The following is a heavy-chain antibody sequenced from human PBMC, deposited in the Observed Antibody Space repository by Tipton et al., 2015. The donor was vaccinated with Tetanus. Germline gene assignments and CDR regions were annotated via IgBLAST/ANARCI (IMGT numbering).Heavy chain of an antibody. V-gene: IGHV4-61*05. CDR3: ARGGTAAAGGGLDY. D-gene: IGHD6-13*01. J-gene: IGHJ4*02. CDR2: IYYSGST. CDR1: GGSINNNNDF. Sequence: TLSLTCTVSGGSINNNNDFWGWIRQPPGKGLEWIGYIYYSGSTNYNPSLKSRVTISVDTSKNQFSLKLSSVTAADTAVYYCARGGTAAAGGGLDYWGQGTLVTVSS.